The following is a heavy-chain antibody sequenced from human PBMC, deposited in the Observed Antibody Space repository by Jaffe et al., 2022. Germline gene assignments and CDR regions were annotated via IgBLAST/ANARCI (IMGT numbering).Heavy chain of an antibody. V-gene: IGHV3-21*01. Sequence: EVQLVESGGGLVKPGGSLRLSCAASGFTFRSYSMNWVRQAPGKGLEWVSSISSSSSSIYYTDSVKGRFTISRDNAKDSLYLHMNSLRAEDTAVYYCSRKKATGPSDCFDIWGQGTTVTVSS. D-gene: IGHD2-21*01. CDR3: SRKKATGPSDCFDI. CDR2: ISSSSSSI. J-gene: IGHJ3*02. CDR1: GFTFRSYS.